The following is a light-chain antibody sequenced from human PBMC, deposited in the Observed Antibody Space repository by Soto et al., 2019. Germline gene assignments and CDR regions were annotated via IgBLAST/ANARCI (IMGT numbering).Light chain of an antibody. CDR1: QSLVDSDGNTY. J-gene: IGKJ1*01. CDR2: KVS. V-gene: IGKV2-30*01. Sequence: DVVLTQSPLSLSVTLGQPASISCRSSQSLVDSDGNTYLNWFQQRPGQSPRRLIYKVSNRDSGVPDRFSGSWSDTDFTLKISRVEAEDVGVYYCMEGTHWPPWTFGQGTKVEIK. CDR3: MEGTHWPPWT.